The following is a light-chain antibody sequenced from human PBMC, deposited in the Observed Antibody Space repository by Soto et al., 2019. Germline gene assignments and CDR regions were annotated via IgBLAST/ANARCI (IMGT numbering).Light chain of an antibody. V-gene: IGKV1-12*01. J-gene: IGKJ4*01. Sequence: IQMTQSPSSVSASVGDRVTITCRASQGISGNIAWYQQKPGKAPKLLIYSASSLQCGVPSRFSGSASGTDFSLTISRLQPDDFATYCCQQANSFPTLTFGGGNKVEIK. CDR3: QQANSFPTLT. CDR1: QGISGN. CDR2: SAS.